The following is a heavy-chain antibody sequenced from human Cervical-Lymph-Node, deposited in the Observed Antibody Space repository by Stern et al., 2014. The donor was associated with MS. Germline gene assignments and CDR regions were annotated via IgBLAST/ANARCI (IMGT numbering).Heavy chain of an antibody. CDR2: INTDGSST. CDR3: SRSGGGLVSDF. CDR1: GFTFSGYW. J-gene: IGHJ4*02. D-gene: IGHD3-16*01. V-gene: IGHV3-74*01. Sequence: EVQLVESGGGLVQPGGSLRLSCAASGFTFSGYWMHWVRQAPGKGLVWLSRINTDGSSTLYADSLKGRFTISRDNAKNTLYLQMNSLRAEDTAVYYCSRSGGGLVSDFWGQGTLVTVSS.